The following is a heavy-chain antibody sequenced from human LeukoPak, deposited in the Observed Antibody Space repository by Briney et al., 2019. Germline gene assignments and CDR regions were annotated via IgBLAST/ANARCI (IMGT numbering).Heavy chain of an antibody. CDR3: ARRGDYVDY. CDR1: GGSFSGYY. J-gene: IGHJ4*02. Sequence: SETLSFTCAVYGGSFSGYYWSWIRQPPGKGLEWIGEINHSGSTNYNPSLSSRLTMSVDTSKNQFSLKLSSVTAADTAVYYCARRGDYVDYWGQGTLVTVSS. V-gene: IGHV4-34*01. CDR2: INHSGST.